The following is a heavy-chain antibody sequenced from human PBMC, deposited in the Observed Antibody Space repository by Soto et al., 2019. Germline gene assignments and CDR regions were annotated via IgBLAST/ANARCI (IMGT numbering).Heavy chain of an antibody. D-gene: IGHD2-2*01. Sequence: EVQLVESGGGLVQPGRSLRLSCAASGFTFDDYAMHWVRQAPGKGLEWVSGISWNSGSIGYADSVKGRFTISRDEAKNSLYLQMNSLRAEDTALYYCAKDYCSSTSCPIDYWGQGTLVTVSS. V-gene: IGHV3-9*01. CDR3: AKDYCSSTSCPIDY. CDR2: ISWNSGSI. J-gene: IGHJ4*02. CDR1: GFTFDDYA.